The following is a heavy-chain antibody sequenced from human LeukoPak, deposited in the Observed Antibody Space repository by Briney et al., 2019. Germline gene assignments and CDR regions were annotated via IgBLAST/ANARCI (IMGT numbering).Heavy chain of an antibody. CDR1: GGSIDSGGFY. CDR3: ARVFDY. Sequence: SETLSLTCIVSGGSIDSGGFYWGWIRQPPGKGPEWIGTVYYTGTAYYNPSLQSRVTISVDTSKNQFSLKLSSVTAADTAVYYCARVFDYWGQGTLVTVSS. V-gene: IGHV4-39*07. J-gene: IGHJ4*02. CDR2: VYYTGTA.